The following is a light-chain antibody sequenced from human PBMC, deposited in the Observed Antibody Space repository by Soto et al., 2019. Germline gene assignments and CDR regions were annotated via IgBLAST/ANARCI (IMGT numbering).Light chain of an antibody. Sequence: DVQMTQSPSSLSASVGDRVTITCRASQSISSHLSWYQQKPGKAPKLLIHAASSLQSGVPSRFSGSGSGTDFTLTISSLQPEDFASYYCQQTYSSLRTFGQGTKVEI. CDR1: QSISSH. V-gene: IGKV1-39*01. J-gene: IGKJ1*01. CDR3: QQTYSSLRT. CDR2: AAS.